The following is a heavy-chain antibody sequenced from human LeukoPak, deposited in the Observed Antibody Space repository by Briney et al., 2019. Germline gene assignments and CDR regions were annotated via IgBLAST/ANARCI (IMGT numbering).Heavy chain of an antibody. CDR1: GGSIISSDYH. CDR3: ARHCCSGPAKRVFDI. J-gene: IGHJ4*02. V-gene: IGHV4-39*01. D-gene: IGHD2-15*01. Sequence: SETLSLTCTVSGGSIISSDYHWGWVRQPPGKGLEWIGTISYSGNTDYNPSLRSRVTISVDTSNNQFSLRLGSVTAADTAVYHCARHCCSGPAKRVFDIWGQGTLVTVSS. CDR2: ISYSGNT.